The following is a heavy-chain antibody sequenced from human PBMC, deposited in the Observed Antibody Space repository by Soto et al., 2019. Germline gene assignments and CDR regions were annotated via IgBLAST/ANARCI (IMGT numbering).Heavy chain of an antibody. CDR3: AKDQGYGDPIYYYYYMDV. Sequence: EVQLLESGGGLVQPGGSLRLSCAASGFTFSSYAMSWVRQAPGTGLEWVSAISGSGGSKYYADSVKGRFTISRDNSKHTLYLQMNSLRAEDTAVYYCAKDQGYGDPIYYYYYMDVWGKGTTVTVCS. V-gene: IGHV3-23*01. CDR1: GFTFSSYA. D-gene: IGHD4-17*01. CDR2: ISGSGGSK. J-gene: IGHJ6*03.